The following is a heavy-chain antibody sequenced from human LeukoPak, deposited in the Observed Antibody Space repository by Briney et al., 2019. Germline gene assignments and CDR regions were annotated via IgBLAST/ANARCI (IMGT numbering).Heavy chain of an antibody. D-gene: IGHD4-17*01. Sequence: SETLSLTCTVSGGSISRSDYYWGWIRQPPGKGLECIGILHYSGNTYYNPSLKSRVTISVDTSKKQFSLTLSSVTAADTAVFYCARDRYGDYQRNYYYYMDVWGKGTTVTVSS. CDR3: ARDRYGDYQRNYYYYMDV. V-gene: IGHV4-39*02. CDR2: LHYSGNT. J-gene: IGHJ6*03. CDR1: GGSISRSDYY.